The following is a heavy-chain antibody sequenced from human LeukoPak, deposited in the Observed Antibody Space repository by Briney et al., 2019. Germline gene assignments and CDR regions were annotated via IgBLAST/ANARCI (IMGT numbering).Heavy chain of an antibody. J-gene: IGHJ5*02. V-gene: IGHV3-48*01. CDR3: ASLTSKYYDLLSGYSDWFDT. CDR2: ISSSSSTI. CDR1: GFTFSSYS. D-gene: IGHD3-3*01. Sequence: GGSLRLSCAASGFTFSSYSMHWLRHARGKGLEWVSYISSSSSTIYYAASVKGRFIISSDNAKNSLYLQIDSLRAHDTALSYWASLTSKYYDLLSGYSDWFDTGGREPWSPSPQ.